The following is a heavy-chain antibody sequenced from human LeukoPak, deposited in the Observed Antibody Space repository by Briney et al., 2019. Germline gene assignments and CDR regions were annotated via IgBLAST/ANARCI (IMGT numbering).Heavy chain of an antibody. CDR1: GGTFSSYA. D-gene: IGHD6-13*01. Sequence: ASVKVSCKASGGTFSSYANSWVRQAPGQGLEWMGRIIPILGIANYAQKFQGRVTITADKSTSTAYMELSSLRSEDTAVYYCAREGIAVAGTILFDYWGQGTLVTVSS. CDR2: IIPILGIA. J-gene: IGHJ4*02. CDR3: AREGIAVAGTILFDY. V-gene: IGHV1-69*04.